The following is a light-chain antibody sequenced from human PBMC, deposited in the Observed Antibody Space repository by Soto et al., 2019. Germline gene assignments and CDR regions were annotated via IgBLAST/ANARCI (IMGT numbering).Light chain of an antibody. CDR1: QSISSW. Sequence: DIQMTQSPSTLSASVGDRVTITCRASQSISSWLAWYQQKPGKAPKLLIYKASSLESGVPSRFSGSGSGTEFSLTISNLQPDDCATYYCQQYENYWTFGQGTRVEIK. J-gene: IGKJ1*01. V-gene: IGKV1-5*03. CDR2: KAS. CDR3: QQYENYWT.